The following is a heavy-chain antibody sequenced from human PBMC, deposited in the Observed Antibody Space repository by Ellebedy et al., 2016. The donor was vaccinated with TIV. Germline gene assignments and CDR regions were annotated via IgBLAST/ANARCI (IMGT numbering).Heavy chain of an antibody. V-gene: IGHV3-48*02. CDR3: ARDSAIQYDH. J-gene: IGHJ4*02. D-gene: IGHD3-10*01. CDR2: ISGTGAI. Sequence: GESLKISCAASGFTFGLYNMNWVRQAPGKGLEWVSFISGTGAIFQADSVKGRFTISRDNARNSLYLQMNRLREEDTAVYYSARDSAIQYDHWGQGTLVTVSS. CDR1: GFTFGLYN.